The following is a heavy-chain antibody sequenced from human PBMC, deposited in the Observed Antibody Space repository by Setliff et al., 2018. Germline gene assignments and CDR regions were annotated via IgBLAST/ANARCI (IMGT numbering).Heavy chain of an antibody. CDR2: IWNDGSTK. J-gene: IGHJ6*02. Sequence: AGGSLRLSCAASGFPFESYEMHWVRQAPGKGLEWVALIWNDGSTKFYGDSVKGRFTISRDNSKNTLYLQMDTLRAEDTAIYYCARNWATAQHYYYGMDVWGQGTTVTVSS. D-gene: IGHD2-21*02. CDR1: GFPFESYE. CDR3: ARNWATAQHYYYGMDV. V-gene: IGHV3-33*08.